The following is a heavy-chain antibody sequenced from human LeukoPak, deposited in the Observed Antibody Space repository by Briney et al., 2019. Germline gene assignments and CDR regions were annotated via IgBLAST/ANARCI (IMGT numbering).Heavy chain of an antibody. CDR1: GFTFSSYA. J-gene: IGHJ4*02. D-gene: IGHD6-13*01. CDR2: IYSGGST. Sequence: GGSLRLSCAASGFTFSSYAMSWVRQAPGKGLEWVSVIYSGGSTYYADSVKGRFTISRDNSKNTLYLHMTSLSGEDTAVYYCSKVGWSSSWYHEYWGQGTLVTVSA. CDR3: SKVGWSSSWYHEY. V-gene: IGHV3-23*03.